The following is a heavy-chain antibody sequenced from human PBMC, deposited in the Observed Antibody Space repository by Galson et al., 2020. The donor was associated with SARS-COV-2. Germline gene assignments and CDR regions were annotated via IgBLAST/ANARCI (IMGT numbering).Heavy chain of an antibody. CDR2: IYPGDSDT. CDR3: ARQGVVDYHYGMDV. CDR1: GYSFTSYW. Sequence: HGESLISCKGSGYSFTSYWLGWVRQMPGKGLEWTGIIYPGDSDTSYRPSFQGQVTISADKSISTAYLQWSSLTASDTAMYYCARQGVVDYHYGMDVWGQGTTVTGSS. V-gene: IGHV5-51*01. D-gene: IGHD2-15*01. J-gene: IGHJ6*02.